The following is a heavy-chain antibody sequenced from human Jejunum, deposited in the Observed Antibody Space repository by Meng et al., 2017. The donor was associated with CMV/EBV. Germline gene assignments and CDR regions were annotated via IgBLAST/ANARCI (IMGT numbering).Heavy chain of an antibody. V-gene: IGHV3-74*01. D-gene: IGHD7-27*01. CDR2: IDSDESNT. CDR3: ARSTPSQTDYWG. J-gene: IGHJ4*02. CDR1: FSTYW. Sequence: FSTYWMHWVRQAPGKGRVWVARIDSDESNTSDESKTRYADSVKGRFTISRDNAKNTLYLQMNSLRADDTAVYYCARSTPSQTDYWGWGQGTLVTVSS.